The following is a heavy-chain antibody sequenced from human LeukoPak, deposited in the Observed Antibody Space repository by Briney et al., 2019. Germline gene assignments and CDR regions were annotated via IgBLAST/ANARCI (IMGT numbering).Heavy chain of an antibody. D-gene: IGHD6-13*01. J-gene: IGHJ4*02. Sequence: GASVKDACKASGYTFTSYYMHWVRQAPGQGLEWMGIINPSGGSTSYAQKFQGRVTMTRDTSTSTVYMELSSLRSEDTAVYYCARPIAAAGLFDYWGQGTLVTVSS. CDR1: GYTFTSYY. V-gene: IGHV1-46*01. CDR3: ARPIAAAGLFDY. CDR2: INPSGGST.